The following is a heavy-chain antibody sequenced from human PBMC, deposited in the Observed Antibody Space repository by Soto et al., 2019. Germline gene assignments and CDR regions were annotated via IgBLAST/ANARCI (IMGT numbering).Heavy chain of an antibody. CDR2: IIPIFGTA. J-gene: IGHJ5*02. D-gene: IGHD6-13*01. Sequence: SVKVSCKASGGTFSSYAISWVRQAPGQGLEWMGGIIPIFGTANYAQKFQGRVTITADESTSTAYMELSSLRSEDTAVYYCASKKGIAAAGTWWFDPWGQGTLVTV. CDR3: ASKKGIAAAGTWWFDP. V-gene: IGHV1-69*13. CDR1: GGTFSSYA.